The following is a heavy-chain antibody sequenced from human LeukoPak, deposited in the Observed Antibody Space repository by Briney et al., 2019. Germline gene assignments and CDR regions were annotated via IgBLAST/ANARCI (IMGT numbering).Heavy chain of an antibody. CDR3: ARGCGGSPSCYIIDY. V-gene: IGHV3-33*01. Sequence: GRSLRLSCAASGFTFSNHGMHWVRQAPGKGLEWVAGISDDGSNKNYADSVKGRFTISRENFKNTLYLQMTSLRAEDTAVYYCARGCGGSPSCYIIDYWGQGTLVTVSS. D-gene: IGHD2-2*01. CDR1: GFTFSNHG. CDR2: ISDDGSNK. J-gene: IGHJ4*02.